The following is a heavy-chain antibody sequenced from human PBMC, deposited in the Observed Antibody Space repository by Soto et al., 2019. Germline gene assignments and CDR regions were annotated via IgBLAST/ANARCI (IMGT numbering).Heavy chain of an antibody. Sequence: ASVKVSCKVSGYTLTELSMHWVRQAPGKGLEWMGGFDPEDGETIYAQKFQGRVTMTEDTSTDTAYMELSSLRSEDTAVYYCATIQGGRDIVLMVYAIYAFDIWGQGTMVTVSS. CDR3: ATIQGGRDIVLMVYAIYAFDI. CDR1: GYTLTELS. V-gene: IGHV1-24*01. CDR2: FDPEDGET. D-gene: IGHD2-8*01. J-gene: IGHJ3*02.